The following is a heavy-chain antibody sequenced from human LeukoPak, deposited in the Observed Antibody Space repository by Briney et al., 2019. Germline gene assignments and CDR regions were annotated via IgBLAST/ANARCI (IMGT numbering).Heavy chain of an antibody. CDR2: ISSSSYI. D-gene: IGHD6-19*01. CDR1: GFTFSNYS. J-gene: IGHJ6*02. V-gene: IGHV3-21*01. CDR3: ARDVAVAGKLRYYYGMDV. Sequence: GGSLRLSCAASGFTFSNYSMNWVRQAPGKGLEWVSSISSSSYIYYADSVKGRFTISRDNAKNSLFLQMNSLRAEDTAVYYCARDVAVAGKLRYYYGMDVWGQGTTVTVSS.